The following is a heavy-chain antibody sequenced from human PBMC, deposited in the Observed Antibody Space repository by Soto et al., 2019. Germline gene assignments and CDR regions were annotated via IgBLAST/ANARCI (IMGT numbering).Heavy chain of an antibody. CDR3: ARARSSGYYSQYHWFDP. Sequence: SETLSLTCTVSGGSISSGGYYWSWIRQHPGKGLEWIGYIYYSGSTYYNPSLKSRVTISVDTSKNQFSLKLSSVTAADTAVYYCARARSSGYYSQYHWFDPWGQGTLVTVSS. CDR2: IYYSGST. CDR1: GGSISSGGYY. D-gene: IGHD3-22*01. J-gene: IGHJ5*02. V-gene: IGHV4-31*03.